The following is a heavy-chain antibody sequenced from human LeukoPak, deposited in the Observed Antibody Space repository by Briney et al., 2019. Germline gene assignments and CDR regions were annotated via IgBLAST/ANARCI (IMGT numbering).Heavy chain of an antibody. CDR2: IKQDGSQE. D-gene: IGHD3-3*01. CDR3: ARGVPYDSWSGPHYSDY. CDR1: RFTLSTYW. J-gene: IGHJ4*02. V-gene: IGHV3-7*01. Sequence: GGSLRLSCAASRFTLSTYWMSWVRQAPGKGLEWVAHIKQDGSQEYYVDSVKGRFTISRDSAKNSLYLQMNSLRAEDAAVYYCARGVPYDSWSGPHYSDYWGQGTLVTVSS.